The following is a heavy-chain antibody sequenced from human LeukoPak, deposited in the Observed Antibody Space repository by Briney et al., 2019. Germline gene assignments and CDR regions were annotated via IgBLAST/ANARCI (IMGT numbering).Heavy chain of an antibody. J-gene: IGHJ4*02. V-gene: IGHV3-33*01. CDR3: ATNYGSGNTDHYFDY. CDR1: GFTFTGYA. CDR2: VWSDGANK. D-gene: IGHD3-10*01. Sequence: GGSLRLSCAASGFTFTGYAVHWVRQAPGKGLEWVTVVWSDGANKYYADSVKGRFTVSRDNSKNTLFLQMNSLIAEDTAVYYCATNYGSGNTDHYFDYWGQGTLVTVSS.